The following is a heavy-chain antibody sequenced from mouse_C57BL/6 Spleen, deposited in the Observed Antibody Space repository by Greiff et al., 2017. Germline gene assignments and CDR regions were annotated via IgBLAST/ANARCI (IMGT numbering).Heavy chain of an antibody. J-gene: IGHJ1*03. CDR3: ARDQGYGSSRYFDV. CDR1: GFTFSSYA. Sequence: EVKLVESGGGLVKPGGSLKLSCAASGFTFSSYAMSWVRQTPEKRLEWVATISDGGSYTYYPDNVKGRFTISRDNAKNNLYLQMSHLKSEDTAMYYCARDQGYGSSRYFDVWGTGTTVTVSS. V-gene: IGHV5-4*01. D-gene: IGHD1-1*01. CDR2: ISDGGSYT.